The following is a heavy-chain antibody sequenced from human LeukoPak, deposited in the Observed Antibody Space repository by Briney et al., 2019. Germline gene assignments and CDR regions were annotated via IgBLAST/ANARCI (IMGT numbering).Heavy chain of an antibody. V-gene: IGHV3-11*01. Sequence: GGSLRLSCAASGFTFSDYYMSWIRQAPGKGLEWVSYISSSGSTIYYADSVKGRFTTSRDNAKNSLYLQMNSLRAEDTAVYYCARDARRSGWFENDYWGQGTLVTVSS. J-gene: IGHJ4*02. D-gene: IGHD6-19*01. CDR2: ISSSGSTI. CDR1: GFTFSDYY. CDR3: ARDARRSGWFENDY.